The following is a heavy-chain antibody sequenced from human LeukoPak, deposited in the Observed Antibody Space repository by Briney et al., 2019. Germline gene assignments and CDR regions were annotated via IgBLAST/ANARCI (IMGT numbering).Heavy chain of an antibody. Sequence: ASVKVSCTASGYTFTSYAIHWVRQAPGQRLEWMGWISACNGNTKYSQNFQGRVTFISNTSATTAFMELSSLRSEDAAVYYCARDSGSGNNDYWGQGTLVTVSS. CDR3: ARDSGSGNNDY. D-gene: IGHD1-26*01. J-gene: IGHJ4*02. CDR2: ISACNGNT. CDR1: GYTFTSYA. V-gene: IGHV1-3*01.